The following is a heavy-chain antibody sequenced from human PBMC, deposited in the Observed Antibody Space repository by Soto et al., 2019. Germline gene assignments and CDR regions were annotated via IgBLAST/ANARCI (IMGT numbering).Heavy chain of an antibody. Sequence: GGSLRLSCAASGFTFSGSAMHWVRQASGKGLECVGRIRSKANSYATAYAASVKGRFTISRDDSKNTAYLQMNSLKTEDTAVYYCTRHGIELRFIGPDYGMDVWGQGTTVTVSS. D-gene: IGHD3-3*01. J-gene: IGHJ6*02. CDR3: TRHGIELRFIGPDYGMDV. CDR2: IRSKANSYAT. CDR1: GFTFSGSA. V-gene: IGHV3-73*01.